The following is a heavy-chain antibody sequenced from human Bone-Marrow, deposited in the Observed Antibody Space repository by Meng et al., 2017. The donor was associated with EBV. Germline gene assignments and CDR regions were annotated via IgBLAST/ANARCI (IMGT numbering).Heavy chain of an antibody. CDR1: GGSISSSNW. D-gene: IGHD3-10*01. Sequence: QVQLEEWGPGLVKHSGSLSLTCGVSGGSISSSNWWSCVRQPPGKGLEWIGEIDHSGSTNYNPSLKSRVTISIDKSKNQFSLKLSSVPAADTAVYYCARDISGTIDYWGQGTLVTVSS. V-gene: IGHV4-4*02. CDR2: IDHSGST. J-gene: IGHJ4*02. CDR3: ARDISGTIDY.